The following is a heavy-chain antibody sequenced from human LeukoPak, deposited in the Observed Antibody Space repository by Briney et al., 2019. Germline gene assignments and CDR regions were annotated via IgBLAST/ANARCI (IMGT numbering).Heavy chain of an antibody. CDR3: AREWEIVVVIDY. J-gene: IGHJ4*02. D-gene: IGHD3-22*01. CDR2: ISYDGSNK. Sequence: GGSLRLSCAASGFTFSSYALHWVRQAPGKGLEWVAVISYDGSNKYYADSVKGRFTISRDNSKNTLYLQMNSLRAEDTAVYYCAREWEIVVVIDYWGQGTLVTVSA. V-gene: IGHV3-30-3*01. CDR1: GFTFSSYA.